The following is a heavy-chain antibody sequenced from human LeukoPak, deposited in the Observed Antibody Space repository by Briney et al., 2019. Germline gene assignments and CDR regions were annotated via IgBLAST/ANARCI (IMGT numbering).Heavy chain of an antibody. CDR2: IFPGDSDT. CDR1: GYPFNIYW. D-gene: IGHD6-19*01. J-gene: IGHJ4*02. CDR3: ARRDSSGWYSPFDY. Sequence: GESLTISCKGSGYPFNIYWIGWVRQMPGKGLEWMGFIFPGDSDTRYSPSFESKVTVSADRSINTAYLQWRSLKASDTAMYYCARRDSSGWYSPFDYWGQGTLVTVSS. V-gene: IGHV5-51*01.